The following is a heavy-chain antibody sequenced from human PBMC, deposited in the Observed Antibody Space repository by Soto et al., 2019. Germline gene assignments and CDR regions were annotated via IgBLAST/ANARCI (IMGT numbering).Heavy chain of an antibody. D-gene: IGHD6-13*01. CDR3: AKDLVPRPLAAAGTGLYAFDI. V-gene: IGHV3-23*01. CDR2: ISGSGGST. J-gene: IGHJ3*02. Sequence: GGSLRLSCVASGFTFSSYAMSWVRQAPGKGLEWVSAISGSGGSTYYADSVKGRFTISRDNSKNTLYLQMNSLRAEDTAVYYCAKDLVPRPLAAAGTGLYAFDIWGQGTMVTVSS. CDR1: GFTFSSYA.